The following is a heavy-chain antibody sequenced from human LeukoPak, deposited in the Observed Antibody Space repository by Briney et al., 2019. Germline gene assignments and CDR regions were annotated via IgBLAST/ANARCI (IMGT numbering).Heavy chain of an antibody. CDR1: GVSVPSYY. D-gene: IGHD4-23*01. CDR3: ARHPDYGGNFDS. V-gene: IGHV4-59*08. CDR2: ISYSGST. J-gene: IGHJ4*02. Sequence: PSETLSLTCTVSGVSVPSYYWSWIRQPPGKGLEWIGYISYSGSTNYNPSLKSRVTISVDTSKNQFSLKLSSVTAADTAVYYCARHPDYGGNFDSWGQGTLVTVSS.